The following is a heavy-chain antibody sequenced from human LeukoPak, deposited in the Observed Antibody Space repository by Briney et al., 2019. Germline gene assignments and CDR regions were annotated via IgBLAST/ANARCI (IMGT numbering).Heavy chain of an antibody. CDR2: ISGSGGST. Sequence: GGSLRLSCAASGFTFSSYAMSWVRQAPGKGLEWVSAISGSGGSTYYADSVKGRFTISRNNSKNTLYLQMNSLRAEDTAVYYCAKDPYSGSYYTAFDIWGQGTMVTVSS. CDR3: AKDPYSGSYYTAFDI. D-gene: IGHD1-26*01. J-gene: IGHJ3*02. V-gene: IGHV3-23*01. CDR1: GFTFSSYA.